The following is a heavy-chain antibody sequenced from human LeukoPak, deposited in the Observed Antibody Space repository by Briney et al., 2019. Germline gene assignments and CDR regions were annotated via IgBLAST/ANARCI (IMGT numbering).Heavy chain of an antibody. CDR2: IYDSGST. J-gene: IGHJ4*02. D-gene: IGHD6-19*01. CDR1: GGSIRSSYYY. Sequence: SETLSLTCTVSGGSIRSSYYYWGWIRQPPGKGLEWIGSIYDSGSTYYNPSLKSRVTISVDTSKNQFSLKLNSVTAADTAVYYCARPLSGWEEDYWGQGTLVTVSS. CDR3: ARPLSGWEEDY. V-gene: IGHV4-39*01.